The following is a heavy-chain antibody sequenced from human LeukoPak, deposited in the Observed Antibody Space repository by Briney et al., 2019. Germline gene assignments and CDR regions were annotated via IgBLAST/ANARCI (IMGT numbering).Heavy chain of an antibody. CDR2: ISTYTGRA. V-gene: IGHV1-18*01. CDR3: ARADGTNSGTNAFDV. CDR1: GYRFNVYD. Sequence: ASVKVSCKTSGYRFNVYDILWVRQAPGHGLDYVGWISTYTGRANYAQKFQGRVSMITDTSTSTAYLELTNLTSRDTGLYYCARADGTNSGTNAFDVWGLGTMVTVAS. J-gene: IGHJ3*01. D-gene: IGHD4-23*01.